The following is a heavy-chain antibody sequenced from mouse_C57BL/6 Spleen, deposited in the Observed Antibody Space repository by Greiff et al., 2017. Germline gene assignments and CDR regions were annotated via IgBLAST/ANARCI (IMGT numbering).Heavy chain of an antibody. CDR2: IYPGDGDT. J-gene: IGHJ4*01. CDR1: GYAFSSYW. CDR3: ACWGLLRGAMDY. D-gene: IGHD1-1*01. V-gene: IGHV1-80*01. Sequence: VQLQESGAELVKPGASVKISCKASGYAFSSYWMNWVKQRPGKGLEWIGQIYPGDGDTNYNGKFKGKATLTADKSSRTSYMQLRSLPSEDSAVYFCACWGLLRGAMDYWGQGTSVTVSS.